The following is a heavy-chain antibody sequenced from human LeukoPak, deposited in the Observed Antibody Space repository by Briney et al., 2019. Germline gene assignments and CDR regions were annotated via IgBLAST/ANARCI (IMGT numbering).Heavy chain of an antibody. CDR3: ARGDRDLYCSSTSCYPVL. Sequence: PGGSLRLSCAASGFTFSTYGIHWVRQAPGKGLEWVAFVQNDESSKYYADSVKGRFTISRDNAKNSLYLQMNSLRAEDTAVYYCARGDRDLYCSSTSCYPVLGGQGTLVTVSS. J-gene: IGHJ4*02. CDR1: GFTFSTYG. D-gene: IGHD2-2*01. V-gene: IGHV3-30*02. CDR2: VQNDESSK.